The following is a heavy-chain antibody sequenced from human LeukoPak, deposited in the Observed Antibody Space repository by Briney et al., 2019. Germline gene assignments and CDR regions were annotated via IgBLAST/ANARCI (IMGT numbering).Heavy chain of an antibody. Sequence: ASVKVSCKASGGTFSSYAISWVRQAPGQGLEWMGRIIPIRGRANYAQKFQGRVRMTADKSTSTAYMGLSSLGSEDTAVYYCASGPGSLSYSYYPYGMDVWGQGTTVTVSS. CDR1: GGTFSSYA. J-gene: IGHJ6*02. CDR3: ASGPGSLSYSYYPYGMDV. D-gene: IGHD2-15*01. V-gene: IGHV1-69*04. CDR2: IIPIRGRA.